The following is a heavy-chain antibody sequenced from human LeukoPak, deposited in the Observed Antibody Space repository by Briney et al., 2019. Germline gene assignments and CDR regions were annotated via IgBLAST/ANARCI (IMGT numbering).Heavy chain of an antibody. J-gene: IGHJ4*02. CDR3: ARDSVVVVAASLIDFDY. CDR2: ISAYNGNI. V-gene: IGHV1-18*01. CDR1: GYTFTSYG. Sequence: ASVKVSCKASGYTFTSYGISWVRQAPGQGLEWMGWISAYNGNINYAQKLQGRVTMTTDTSTSTAYMELRSLRSDDTAVYYCARDSVVVVAASLIDFDYWGQGTLVTVSS. D-gene: IGHD2-15*01.